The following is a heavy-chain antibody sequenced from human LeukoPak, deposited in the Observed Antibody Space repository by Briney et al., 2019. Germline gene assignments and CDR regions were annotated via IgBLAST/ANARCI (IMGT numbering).Heavy chain of an antibody. Sequence: PSETLSLTCTVSGASITSYYWNWIRQPPGKGLEWLGNIHYRGTTNYNPSLKSRVTISVDTSKNQFSLKLSSVTAADTAVYYCARDSPVEYYDSSGYWGGYFDYWGQGTLVTVSS. CDR3: ARDSPVEYYDSSGYWGGYFDY. CDR2: IHYRGTT. D-gene: IGHD3-22*01. V-gene: IGHV4-59*12. J-gene: IGHJ4*02. CDR1: GASITSYY.